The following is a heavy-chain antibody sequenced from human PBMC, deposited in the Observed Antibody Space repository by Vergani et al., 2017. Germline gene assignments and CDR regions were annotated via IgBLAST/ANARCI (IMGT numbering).Heavy chain of an antibody. J-gene: IGHJ4*02. CDR2: ISIDGSKK. Sequence: QVQLVESGGGVVQPGRSLRLSCAASGFTFSSYGMHWVRQPPGKGLEWVAVISIDGSKKYYADSVKGRFTISRDNSKNTLYLQMNSLRPEDMAVNYCAKDRPLHYGDPGYFDYWGQGTLVTVSS. CDR1: GFTFSSYG. CDR3: AKDRPLHYGDPGYFDY. D-gene: IGHD4-17*01. V-gene: IGHV3-30*18.